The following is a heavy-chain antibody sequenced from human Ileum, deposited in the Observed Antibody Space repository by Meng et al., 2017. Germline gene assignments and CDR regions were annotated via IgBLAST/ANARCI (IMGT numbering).Heavy chain of an antibody. CDR3: ARDHWGSLDY. Sequence: VRSQESGPGRVRPSETLSLICTVSGGSVSTRDYQWGWIRQPPGKGLEWIGYAGTNYNPSLKSRVTISVDTSKRQFSLKLTSVTAADTAVYYCARDHWGSLDYWGQGILVTVSS. V-gene: IGHV4-61*08. CDR1: GGSVSTRDYQ. D-gene: IGHD7-27*01. J-gene: IGHJ4*02. CDR2: AGT.